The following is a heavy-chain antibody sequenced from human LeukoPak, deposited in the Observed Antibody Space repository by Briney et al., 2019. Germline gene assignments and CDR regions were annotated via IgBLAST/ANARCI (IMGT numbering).Heavy chain of an antibody. CDR1: GFTLSSYW. D-gene: IGHD6-13*01. V-gene: IGHV3-7*04. CDR2: IKQDGSEK. Sequence: GGSPRLSCAASGFTLSSYWISWVRQAPGKGLEWVANIKQDGSEKYYVDSVKGRFTISRDNAKNTVYLQMNSLRAEDTAVYYCARAVAAAGSYWGQGTLVTVSS. J-gene: IGHJ4*02. CDR3: ARAVAAAGSY.